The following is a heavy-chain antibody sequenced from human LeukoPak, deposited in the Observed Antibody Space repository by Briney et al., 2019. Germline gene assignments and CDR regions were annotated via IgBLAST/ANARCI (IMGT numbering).Heavy chain of an antibody. CDR3: ATDVFLGYRGSYTVDY. V-gene: IGHV1-24*01. J-gene: IGHJ4*02. CDR1: GYTLTELS. Sequence: ASVKVSCKVSGYTLTELSMHWVRQAPGKGLEWMGGFDPEDGETIYAQKFQGRVTMTEDTSTDTAYMELSSLRSEDTAVYYCATDVFLGYRGSYTVDYWGQGTLVTVSS. CDR2: FDPEDGET. D-gene: IGHD1-26*01.